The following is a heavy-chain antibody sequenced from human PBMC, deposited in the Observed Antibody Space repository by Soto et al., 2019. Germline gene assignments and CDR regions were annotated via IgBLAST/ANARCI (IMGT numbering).Heavy chain of an antibody. J-gene: IGHJ5*02. CDR1: GYNFLTYG. CDR3: ARDRPGISVIRAVKTYNYFDP. Sequence: VKVSCKASGYNFLTYGISWLRQAPGRGLEWMGWISTDNTHRNYAQNFQERVTMTTDTSTNTAYMELRSLRSDDTAIYYCARDRPGISVIRAVKTYNYFDPWGQGTLVTVS. V-gene: IGHV1-18*01. D-gene: IGHD3-10*01. CDR2: ISTDNTHR.